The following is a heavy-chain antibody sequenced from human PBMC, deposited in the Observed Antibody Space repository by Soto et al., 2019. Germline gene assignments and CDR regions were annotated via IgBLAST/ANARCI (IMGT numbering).Heavy chain of an antibody. J-gene: IGHJ4*02. CDR1: Y. V-gene: IGHV4-39*01. CDR2: IYYSGST. D-gene: IGHD3-16*02. CDR3: ARQIYDFVWGTYRPFYFDY. Sequence: YWGWIRQPPGKGLEWIGSIYYSGSTYYNPSLKSRVTISVDTSKNQFSLNLRSVTAADTAVYYCARQIYDFVWGTYRPFYFDYWGQGTLVTVSS.